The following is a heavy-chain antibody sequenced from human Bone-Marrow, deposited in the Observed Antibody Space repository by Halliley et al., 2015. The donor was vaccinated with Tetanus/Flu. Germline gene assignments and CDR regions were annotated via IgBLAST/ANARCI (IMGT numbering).Heavy chain of an antibody. CDR3: ATGPPFTPGVALAS. J-gene: IGHJ5*02. D-gene: IGHD3-10*01. Sequence: WLFSISSRGTYIYYADSVKGRFTISKDNAKNSLNLQMNSLRTEDTALYYCATGPPFTPGVALASWGQGTLVTVSS. V-gene: IGHV3-21*06. CDR2: ISSRGTYI.